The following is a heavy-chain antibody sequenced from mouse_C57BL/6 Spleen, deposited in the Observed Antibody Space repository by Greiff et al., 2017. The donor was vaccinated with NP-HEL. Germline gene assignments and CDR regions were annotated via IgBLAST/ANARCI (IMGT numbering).Heavy chain of an antibody. Sequence: EVKLMESGPELVKPGASVKISCKASGYSFTDYNMNWVKQSNGKSLEWIGVINPNYGTTSYNQKFKGKATLTVDQSSSTAYMQLNSLTSEDSAVYYCARQTAQAPYYAMDYWGQGTSVTVSS. CDR2: INPNYGTT. J-gene: IGHJ4*01. CDR1: GYSFTDYN. D-gene: IGHD3-2*02. CDR3: ARQTAQAPYYAMDY. V-gene: IGHV1-39*01.